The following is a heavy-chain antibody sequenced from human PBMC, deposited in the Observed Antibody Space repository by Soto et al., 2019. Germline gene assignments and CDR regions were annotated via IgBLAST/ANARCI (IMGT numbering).Heavy chain of an antibody. V-gene: IGHV3-33*05. CDR1: GFRFSSYG. D-gene: IGHD6-13*01. Sequence: PGGSLRLSCRTSGFRFSSYGMHWVRQAPGKGPEWVAFISGDGSNTEYADSVKGRFTISRDNSKNTLYLQMNSLRAEDTAVYYCARSWRSPGYFDYWGQGTLVTVSS. CDR3: ARSWRSPGYFDY. J-gene: IGHJ4*02. CDR2: ISGDGSNT.